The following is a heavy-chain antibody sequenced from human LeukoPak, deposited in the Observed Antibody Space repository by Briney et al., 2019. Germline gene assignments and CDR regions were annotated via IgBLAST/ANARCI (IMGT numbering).Heavy chain of an antibody. CDR2: IIPIFGAA. J-gene: IGHJ3*02. CDR1: GGTFSIYA. V-gene: IGHV1-69*13. CDR3: ARGASGLRYFDWLIYMRDAFDI. Sequence: SVTVSFTASGGTFSIYAISWVRQAPGQGLEWMGGIIPIFGAANYAQKFQGRVTITADESTSTAYMELSSLRSEDTAVYYCARGASGLRYFDWLIYMRDAFDIWGQGTMVTVSS. D-gene: IGHD3-9*01.